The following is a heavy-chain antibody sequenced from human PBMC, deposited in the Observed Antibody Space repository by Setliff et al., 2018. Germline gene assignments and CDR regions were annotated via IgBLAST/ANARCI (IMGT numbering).Heavy chain of an antibody. Sequence: PGGSLRLSCAASGFTFSNYAMSWVRQAPGKGLEWVSGIGGSSDNTYYADSVKGRFTISRDNSKNTLYLQMNSLRAEDTAVYYCSKDSDKIGYYYFDYWGQGTRVTVSS. CDR2: IGGSSDNT. CDR1: GFTFSNYA. V-gene: IGHV3-23*01. J-gene: IGHJ4*02. CDR3: SKDSDKIGYYYFDY. D-gene: IGHD5-12*01.